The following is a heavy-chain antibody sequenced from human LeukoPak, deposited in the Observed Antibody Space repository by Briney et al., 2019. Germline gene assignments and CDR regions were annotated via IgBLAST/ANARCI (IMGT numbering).Heavy chain of an antibody. CDR1: GGTFSSYA. CDR2: INPNSGGT. J-gene: IGHJ4*02. D-gene: IGHD4-17*01. Sequence: ASVKVSCKASGGTFSSYAISWVRQAPGQGLEWMGWINPNSGGTNYAQKFQGRVTMTRDTSISTAYMELSRLRSDDTAVYYCASYHDYGDYVDYWGQGTLVTVSS. CDR3: ASYHDYGDYVDY. V-gene: IGHV1-2*02.